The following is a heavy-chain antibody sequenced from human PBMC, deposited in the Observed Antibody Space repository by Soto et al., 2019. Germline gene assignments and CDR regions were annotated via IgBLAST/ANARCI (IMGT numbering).Heavy chain of an antibody. Sequence: EVQLVESGGGLVQPGESLRLSCAASGFTFSSYSMNWVRQAPGKGLEWLSYIHNSSSTIYYADSVRGRFTISRDNAKNSLYLQMNSLSDEDTAVYYCARGVQIIVLLPAAIDYWGQGTLVTVSS. CDR1: GFTFSSYS. V-gene: IGHV3-48*02. D-gene: IGHD2-2*01. CDR3: ARGVQIIVLLPAAIDY. J-gene: IGHJ4*02. CDR2: IHNSSSTI.